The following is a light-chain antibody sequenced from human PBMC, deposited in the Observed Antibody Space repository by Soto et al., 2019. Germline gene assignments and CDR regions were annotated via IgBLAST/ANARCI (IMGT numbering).Light chain of an antibody. CDR3: SSYAGSNNWV. CDR2: EVS. Sequence: QSALTQPPSASGSPGQSVTISCTGTSSDVGDYNYVSWYQQYPGKAPKLMIYEVSKRPSGVPDRFYGSKSGNTASLTVSGLQAEDEADYYCSSYAGSNNWVFGGGTKLTVL. CDR1: SSDVGDYNY. V-gene: IGLV2-8*01. J-gene: IGLJ3*02.